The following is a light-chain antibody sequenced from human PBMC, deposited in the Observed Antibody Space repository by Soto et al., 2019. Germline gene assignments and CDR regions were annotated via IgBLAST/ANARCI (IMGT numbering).Light chain of an antibody. Sequence: QSVLTQPPSVSAAPGQTVTISCSGSTSNVGTKHVSWYQQFPGTVPKVRIYDNDKRRSGISDRFSGSRSGTSATLAITGLQTGDEADYYCASWDTSLSVAMFGGGTKLTVL. CDR3: ASWDTSLSVAM. V-gene: IGLV1-51*01. CDR2: DND. CDR1: TSNVGTKH. J-gene: IGLJ3*02.